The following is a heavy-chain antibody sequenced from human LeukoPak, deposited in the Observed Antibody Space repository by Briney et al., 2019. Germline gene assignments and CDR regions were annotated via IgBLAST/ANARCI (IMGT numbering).Heavy chain of an antibody. J-gene: IGHJ4*02. CDR3: ARGEDSSGYYLDY. V-gene: IGHV4-30-2*01. CDR1: GGSISSGGYS. D-gene: IGHD3-22*01. Sequence: SQTLSLTCAVSGGSISSGGYSWSWIRQPPGKGLEWIGYIYHSGSTYYNPSLKSRVTISVDRSKNQFSLELSSVTAADTAVYYCARGEDSSGYYLDYWGQGTLVTVSS. CDR2: IYHSGST.